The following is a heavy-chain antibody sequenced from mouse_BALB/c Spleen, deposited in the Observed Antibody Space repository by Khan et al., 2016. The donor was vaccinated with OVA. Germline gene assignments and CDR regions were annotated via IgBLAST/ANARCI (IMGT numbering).Heavy chain of an antibody. V-gene: IGHV2-6-4*01. J-gene: IGHJ4*01. Sequence: QVQLKESGPGLVAPSQSLSITCTVSGFSLSRYNIHWVRQPPGKGLEWLGMIWGGGGTDYNSTLKIRLSIIKDNYKSQVFLKMNSMLTDDTAMYYCARAYYRYDGYYAMDYWGQGTSVTVSS. CDR1: GFSLSRYN. D-gene: IGHD2-14*01. CDR3: ARAYYRYDGYYAMDY. CDR2: IWGGGGT.